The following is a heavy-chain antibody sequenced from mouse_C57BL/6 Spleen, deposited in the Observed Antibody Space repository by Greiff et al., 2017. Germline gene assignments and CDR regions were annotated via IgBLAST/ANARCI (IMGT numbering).Heavy chain of an antibody. CDR3: ARSRGYGSSYWYFDV. J-gene: IGHJ1*03. V-gene: IGHV1-72*01. CDR2: IDPNGGGT. CDR1: GYTFTSYW. Sequence: VKLQQPGAELVKPGASVKLSCKASGYTFTSYWMHWVKQRPGRGLEWIGRIDPNGGGTKYNEKFKSKATLTVDKPSSTAYMQLSSLTSEDSAVYYCARSRGYGSSYWYFDVWGTGTTVTVSS. D-gene: IGHD1-1*01.